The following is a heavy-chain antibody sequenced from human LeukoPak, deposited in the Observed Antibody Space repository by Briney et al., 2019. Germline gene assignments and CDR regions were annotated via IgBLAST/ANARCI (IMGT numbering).Heavy chain of an antibody. CDR1: GFTFSCYW. D-gene: IGHD3-3*01. Sequence: PGGALRLSCASSGFTFSCYWMHWVRQAPEKGLELVSRTDNDGHGIIYADSVKGRFTSSRDNAKNTLYLQMNSLRVEDTAVYYCAAGGGWDPSFGVVTHVDAWGKGTTVAVSA. CDR3: AAGGGWDPSFGVVTHVDA. V-gene: IGHV3-74*01. J-gene: IGHJ6*04. CDR2: TDNDGHGI.